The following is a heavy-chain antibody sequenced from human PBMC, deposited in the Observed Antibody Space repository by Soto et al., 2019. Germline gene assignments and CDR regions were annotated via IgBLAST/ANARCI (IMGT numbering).Heavy chain of an antibody. CDR2: VSGSGGTT. V-gene: IGHV3-23*01. CDR3: AKYTVAAPGNS. J-gene: IGHJ4*02. Sequence: EVQLLESGGGLVQPGGSLRLSCAASGFTFSSYAMSWVRQAPGKGLEWVSGVSGSGGTTYYADSVKGRFTISRDNSKNTLYLQMNSLRAEDTAVYYCAKYTVAAPGNSWGQGTLVTVSS. CDR1: GFTFSSYA. D-gene: IGHD6-13*01.